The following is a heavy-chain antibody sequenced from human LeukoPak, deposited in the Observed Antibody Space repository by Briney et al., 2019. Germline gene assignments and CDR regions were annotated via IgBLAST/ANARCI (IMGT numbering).Heavy chain of an antibody. J-gene: IGHJ5*02. CDR1: GYTFSSYD. V-gene: IGHV1-8*01. CDR2: MNPNSGET. CDR3: ARGDPWGFDP. Sequence: ASVKLSCKTSGYTFSSYDINWVRQAPGQGLEWKGWMNPNSGETDFAQNFQGRVTLTKNTSITTAYMELSSLRSEDTAVYYCARGDPWGFDPWGQGTLVTVSS. D-gene: IGHD7-27*01.